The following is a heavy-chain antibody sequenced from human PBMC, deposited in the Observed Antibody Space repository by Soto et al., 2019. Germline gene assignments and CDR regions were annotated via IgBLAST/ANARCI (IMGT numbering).Heavy chain of an antibody. CDR2: IYYSGST. V-gene: IGHV4-59*01. J-gene: IGHJ4*02. Sequence: PSEPMCLTWAVDGGYCRGYYGNWIRQHPGKGLEWIGYIYYSGSTNYNPSLKSRVTISVDTSKNQFSLKLSSVTAADTAVYYCARWGSSGYPDYWGQGTLVTVSS. D-gene: IGHD3-22*01. CDR3: ARWGSSGYPDY. CDR1: GGYCRGYY.